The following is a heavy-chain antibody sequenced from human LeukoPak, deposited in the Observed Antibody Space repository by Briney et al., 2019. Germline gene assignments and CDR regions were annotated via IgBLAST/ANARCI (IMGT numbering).Heavy chain of an antibody. V-gene: IGHV1-46*01. CDR2: INPSGGGT. D-gene: IGHD2-15*01. CDR3: ARGPGYCSGGNCLDFCQD. Sequence: ASVKDTCKASGYTFTTYYIHWVRQAPGQGLEWMGTINPSGGGTTYAQKFQGRVTMTRDTSTTTVYMELSSLRSEDTAVYYCARGPGYCSGGNCLDFCQDWGQGTLVTVSS. CDR1: GYTFTTYY. J-gene: IGHJ4*02.